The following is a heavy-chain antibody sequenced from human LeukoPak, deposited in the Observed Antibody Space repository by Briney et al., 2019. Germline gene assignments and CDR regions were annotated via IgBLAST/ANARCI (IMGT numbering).Heavy chain of an antibody. CDR3: ARVNRVLDHAFDI. CDR1: GYIFTSYY. D-gene: IGHD3-3*02. V-gene: IGHV1-46*01. J-gene: IGHJ3*02. Sequence: ASVKVSCKASGYIFTSYYMHWVRQAPGQGLEWMGVINPSGGTTNYAQKLQGRVTMTRDTSISTAYMELSRLRSDGTAVYYCARVNRVLDHAFDIWGQGTMVTVSS. CDR2: INPSGGTT.